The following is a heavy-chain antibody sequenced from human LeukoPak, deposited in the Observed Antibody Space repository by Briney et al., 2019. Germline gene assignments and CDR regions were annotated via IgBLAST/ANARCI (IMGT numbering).Heavy chain of an antibody. D-gene: IGHD3-10*01. Sequence: SETLSLTCIVSGGSISGYYWTWIRQPPGKGLEWIGYIYYSGDTKYNPSLKSRVTISVDTSENQFSLKLSSVTAADTAVYYCARYVVYGSGKYYFDYWGQGTLVTVSS. V-gene: IGHV4-59*08. CDR2: IYYSGDT. J-gene: IGHJ4*02. CDR1: GGSISGYY. CDR3: ARYVVYGSGKYYFDY.